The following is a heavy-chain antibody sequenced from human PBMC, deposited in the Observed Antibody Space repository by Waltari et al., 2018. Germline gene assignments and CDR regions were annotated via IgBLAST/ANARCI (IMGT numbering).Heavy chain of an antibody. Sequence: QVQLQQWGAGLLKPSETLSLTCAVYGGSFSGYYWSWIPQPPGKGLELIGEINHSGRTNYNPSLKSRVTISVDTSKNQFSLKLSSVTAADTAVYYCASDHYYDSSYHFDYWGQGTLVTVSS. CDR2: INHSGRT. CDR1: GGSFSGYY. J-gene: IGHJ4*02. CDR3: ASDHYYDSSYHFDY. V-gene: IGHV4-34*01. D-gene: IGHD3-22*01.